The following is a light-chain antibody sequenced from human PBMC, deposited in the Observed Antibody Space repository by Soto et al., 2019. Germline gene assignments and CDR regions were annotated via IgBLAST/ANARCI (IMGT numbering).Light chain of an antibody. J-gene: IGLJ2*01. V-gene: IGLV2-8*01. CDR2: EVS. CDR1: SSDVGGYNY. Sequence: QSALTQPPSASGSPGQSVTISCTGTSSDVGGYNYVSWYQQHPGKAPKLMIFEVSKRPSGVPDRFSGSKSGNTASLTVSGRQDEDEADYYCSSYAGSNNVVFGGGTKLTVL. CDR3: SSYAGSNNVV.